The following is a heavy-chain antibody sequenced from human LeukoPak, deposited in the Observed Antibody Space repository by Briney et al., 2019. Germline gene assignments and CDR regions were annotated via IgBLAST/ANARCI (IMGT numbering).Heavy chain of an antibody. CDR1: GFTVSSNY. D-gene: IGHD3-22*01. V-gene: IGHV3-53*01. CDR3: ARMPVASDGYYSHNPYYACCGLDV. Sequence: GGSLRLSCAASGFTVSSNYMTWVRQAPGKGLEWVSIIYNGDRTHYAESVKGRFTISRDNSKNTLFLQMDSLRAEDTAVYYCARMPVASDGYYSHNPYYACCGLDVWGQGTTVTVSS. CDR2: IYNGDRT. J-gene: IGHJ6*02.